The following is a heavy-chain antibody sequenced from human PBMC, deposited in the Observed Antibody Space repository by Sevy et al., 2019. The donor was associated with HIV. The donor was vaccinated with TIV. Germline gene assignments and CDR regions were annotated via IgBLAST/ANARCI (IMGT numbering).Heavy chain of an antibody. CDR3: ARASVEMTSIGDH. CDR2: ISSSSEGT. Sequence: GGSLRLSCAASGFIFNNYAMSWFRQAPGKGLEWVSAISSSSEGTYYADSVKGRFTISRDNSKNTLYLQMNSLRAEVTAIYYCARASVEMTSIGDHWGQGTLVTVSS. CDR1: GFIFNNYA. J-gene: IGHJ4*02. D-gene: IGHD2-21*02. V-gene: IGHV3-23*01.